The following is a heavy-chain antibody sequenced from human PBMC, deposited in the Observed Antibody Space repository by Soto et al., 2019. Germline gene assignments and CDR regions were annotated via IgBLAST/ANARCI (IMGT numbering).Heavy chain of an antibody. Sequence: EVQLLESGGGLVQPGGSLRLSCAASGITFSSYAMNWVRQAPGKGLEWVSSISGSGGITHYADSVKGRFTISRDNSKNTLYLQMNTLRAEDTAIYYCAIAVATTFGWFDPWGQGTLVTVSS. CDR1: GITFSSYA. V-gene: IGHV3-23*01. CDR2: ISGSGGIT. CDR3: AIAVATTFGWFDP. D-gene: IGHD2-15*01. J-gene: IGHJ5*02.